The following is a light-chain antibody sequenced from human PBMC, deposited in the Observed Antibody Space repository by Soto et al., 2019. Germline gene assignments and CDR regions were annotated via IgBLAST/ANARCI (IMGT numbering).Light chain of an antibody. V-gene: IGLV2-23*01. CDR1: SSDVGSYNL. CDR2: EGS. CDR3: CSYAGSSVA. Sequence: QSALTQPASVSGSPGQSITISCTGTSSDVGSYNLVSWYQQHPGKAPKLMIYEGSKRPSGVSNRFSGSKSGNTASLTISGVQAEDEAEYYCCSYAGSSVAFGGGTKQTVL. J-gene: IGLJ2*01.